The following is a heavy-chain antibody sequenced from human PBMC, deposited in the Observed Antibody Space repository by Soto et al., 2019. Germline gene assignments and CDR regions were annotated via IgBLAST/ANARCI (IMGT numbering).Heavy chain of an antibody. CDR3: ARSMSGSYYHY. V-gene: IGHV4-59*08. CDR2: IYYSGST. D-gene: IGHD1-26*01. CDR1: GGSISNYC. Sequence: SETLSLTCTVSGGSISNYCWCWIRQPPGKGLEWIGYIYYSGSTNYNPSLKSRVTISVDTSKNQFSLKLSSVTAADTAVYYCARSMSGSYYHYWGQGTLVTVSS. J-gene: IGHJ4*02.